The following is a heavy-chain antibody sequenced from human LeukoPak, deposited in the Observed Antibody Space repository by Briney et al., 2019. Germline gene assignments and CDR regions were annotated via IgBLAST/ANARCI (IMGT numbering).Heavy chain of an antibody. CDR2: ISGSGGST. D-gene: IGHD3-22*01. V-gene: IGHV3-23*01. Sequence: GGSLRLSCAASGFTFSSYAMSWVRQAPGKGLEWVSAISGSGGSTYYADSVKGRFTISRDNSKNTLYLQMNSLRAEDTAVYYCAKVHTYYYDSSGYLGAFDYWGQGTLVTVSP. J-gene: IGHJ4*02. CDR1: GFTFSSYA. CDR3: AKVHTYYYDSSGYLGAFDY.